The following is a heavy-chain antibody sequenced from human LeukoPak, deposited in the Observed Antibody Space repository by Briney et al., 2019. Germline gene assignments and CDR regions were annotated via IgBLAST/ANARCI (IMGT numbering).Heavy chain of an antibody. CDR2: LSGSGDNT. CDR3: AKRSGYTTGWFFDF. CDR1: GFTFSSYA. D-gene: IGHD6-19*01. J-gene: IGHJ4*02. V-gene: IGHV3-23*01. Sequence: GGSLRLFCAASGFTFSSYAMSWVRQAPGKGLEWVSSLSGSGDNTYYAESVKGRFTISRDNSKNTLFLQMNSLRAEDTAVFYCAKRSGYTTGWFFDFWGQGTLVTVSS.